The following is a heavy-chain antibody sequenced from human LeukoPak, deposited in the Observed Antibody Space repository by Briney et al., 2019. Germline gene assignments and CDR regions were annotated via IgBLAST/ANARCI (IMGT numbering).Heavy chain of an antibody. V-gene: IGHV4-39*07. CDR1: GGSISSSSYY. CDR3: ASGVVTLTYTYWYFDL. CDR2: IYYSGST. J-gene: IGHJ2*01. Sequence: SETLSLTCTVSGGSISSSSYYWGWIRQPPGKGLEWIGSIYYSGSTYYNPSLKSRVTISVDTSKNQFSLKLSSVTAADTAVYYCASGVVTLTYTYWYFDLWGRGTLVTVSS. D-gene: IGHD2-21*02.